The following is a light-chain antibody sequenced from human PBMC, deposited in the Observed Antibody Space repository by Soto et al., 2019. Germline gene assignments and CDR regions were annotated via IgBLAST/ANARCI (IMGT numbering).Light chain of an antibody. CDR3: SSYTSSSTWV. V-gene: IGLV2-14*01. CDR2: DVS. Sequence: QSVLTQPASVSGSPGQSITISCTGTSSDVGGYNYVAWYQQHPGRAPKLMIPDVSNRPSGVSNRFSGSKSGNTASLTISGLQAEDEADYYCSSYTSSSTWVFGGGTKLTVL. J-gene: IGLJ3*02. CDR1: SSDVGGYNY.